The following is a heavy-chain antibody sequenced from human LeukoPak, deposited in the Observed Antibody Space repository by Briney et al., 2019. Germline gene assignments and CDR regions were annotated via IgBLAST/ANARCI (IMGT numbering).Heavy chain of an antibody. CDR1: GFTFDDYA. V-gene: IGHV3-9*01. CDR2: ISWNSGSI. D-gene: IGHD1-26*01. Sequence: GGSLRLSCAASGFTFDDYAMHWVRQAPGKGLEWVSGISWNSGSIGYADSVKGRFTISRDNAKNSLYLQMNSLRAEDTALYYCAKDILDSGSPHGDAFDIWGQGTMVTVSS. CDR3: AKDILDSGSPHGDAFDI. J-gene: IGHJ3*02.